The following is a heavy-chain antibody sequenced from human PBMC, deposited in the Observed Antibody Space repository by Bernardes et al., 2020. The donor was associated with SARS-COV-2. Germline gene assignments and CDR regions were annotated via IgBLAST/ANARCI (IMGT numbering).Heavy chain of an antibody. CDR1: GGSISTYY. J-gene: IGHJ4*02. CDR3: ARGAAPDRYVY. Sequence: SETLSLTCPVSGGSISTYYWSWIRQSPGKGLEWIGYIYYSGSTNYNPSLKSRVTISIDTSKNQFSLKLSSVTAADTAMYYCARGAAPDRYVYWGQGTLVTVSS. D-gene: IGHD6-13*01. CDR2: IYYSGST. V-gene: IGHV4-59*01.